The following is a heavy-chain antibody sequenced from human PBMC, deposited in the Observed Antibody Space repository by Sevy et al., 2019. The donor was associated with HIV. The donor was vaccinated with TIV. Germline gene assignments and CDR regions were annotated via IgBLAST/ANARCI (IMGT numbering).Heavy chain of an antibody. D-gene: IGHD3-22*01. CDR3: ARGSYYYDNSHFYPLDL. CDR2: IYYTGST. J-gene: IGHJ5*02. CDR1: GGSSRNGHW. Sequence: SETLSLTCAVSGGSSRNGHWWNWVRQPPGKALEWIGEIYYTGSTNYNPSLKTRVTISLDKSMNQFSLIVTSVAAADTAVYFCARGSYYYDNSHFYPLDLWGQGTLVTVSS. V-gene: IGHV4-4*02.